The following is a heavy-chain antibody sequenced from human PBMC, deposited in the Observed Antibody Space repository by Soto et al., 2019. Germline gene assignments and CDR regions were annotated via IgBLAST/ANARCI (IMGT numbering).Heavy chain of an antibody. J-gene: IGHJ6*02. CDR1: GFTFSNYG. V-gene: IGHV3-30*03. CDR3: ARYSSTTNFYYGMDV. Sequence: QVQLVESGGGVVQPGRSLRLSCVASGFTFSNYGMHWVRQAPGKGLEWLAVISNDGSNKNYADSVKGRFTISRDNSKNIVYLQTYSLRAEDRAVYYCARYSSTTNFYYGMDVWGQGTTVTVSS. CDR2: ISNDGSNK. D-gene: IGHD6-13*01.